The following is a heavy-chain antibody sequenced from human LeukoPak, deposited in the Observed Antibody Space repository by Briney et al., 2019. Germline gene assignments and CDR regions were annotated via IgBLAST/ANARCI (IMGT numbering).Heavy chain of an antibody. D-gene: IGHD3-22*01. CDR3: ARGNYYDSSGYYYVHDY. J-gene: IGHJ4*02. Sequence: GESLKISCKGSGYSFTSYWVGWVRQMPGKGLEWMGIIYPGDSDTRYSPSFQGQVTISADKSISTAYLQWSSLKASDTAMYYCARGNYYDSSGYYYVHDYWGQGTLVTVSS. CDR2: IYPGDSDT. V-gene: IGHV5-51*01. CDR1: GYSFTSYW.